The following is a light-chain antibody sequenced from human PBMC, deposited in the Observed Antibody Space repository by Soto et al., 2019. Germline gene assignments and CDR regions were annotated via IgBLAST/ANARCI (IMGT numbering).Light chain of an antibody. V-gene: IGLV2-14*03. CDR3: SSYTTSNTRQIV. J-gene: IGLJ1*01. CDR1: SSDVGGHNY. Sequence: QSVLTQPASVSGSPGQSINISCTGTSSDVGGHNYVSWYQHHPGKAPKLIIYDVSNRPSGVSNPFSGSKSGNTASLTISGLQPEDEADYYCSSYTTSNTRQIVFGTGTKV. CDR2: DVS.